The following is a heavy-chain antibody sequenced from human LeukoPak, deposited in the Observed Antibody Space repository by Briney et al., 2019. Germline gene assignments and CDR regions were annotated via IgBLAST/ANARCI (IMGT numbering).Heavy chain of an antibody. CDR3: ARDLAVAAHFDY. J-gene: IGHJ4*02. CDR2: ISSSSSYI. Sequence: GGCLRLSCAASGFTFSSYSMNWVRQAPGKGLEWVSSISSSSSYIYYADSVKGRFTISRDNAKNSLYLQMNSLRAEDTAVYYCARDLAVAAHFDYWGQGTLVTVSS. D-gene: IGHD6-19*01. CDR1: GFTFSSYS. V-gene: IGHV3-21*01.